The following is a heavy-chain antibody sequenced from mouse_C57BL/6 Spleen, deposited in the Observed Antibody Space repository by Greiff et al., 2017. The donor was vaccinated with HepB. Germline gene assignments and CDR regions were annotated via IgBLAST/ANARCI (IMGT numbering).Heavy chain of an antibody. CDR3: ARKGLGAMDY. Sequence: EVQRVESGPVLVKPGASVKMSCKASGYTFTDYYMNWVKQSHGKSLEWIGVINPYNGGTSYNQKFKGKATLTVDKSSSTAYMELNSLTSEDSAVYYCARKGLGAMDYWGQGTSVTVSS. J-gene: IGHJ4*01. CDR2: INPYNGGT. CDR1: GYTFTDYY. V-gene: IGHV1-19*01.